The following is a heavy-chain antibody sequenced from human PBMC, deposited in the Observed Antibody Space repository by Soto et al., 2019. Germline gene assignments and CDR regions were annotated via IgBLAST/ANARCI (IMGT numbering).Heavy chain of an antibody. CDR2: ISGSDGSI. J-gene: IGHJ6*02. CDR3: ATNGAIAAAGTLIYYYGIDV. V-gene: IGHV3-23*01. D-gene: IGHD6-13*01. CDR1: GFTFSSYA. Sequence: PGGSLRLSCAASGFTFSSYAMSWVRQAPGEGREWVSPISGSDGSIYYADSEKARFTISRDNSKNTLYLQMNSMRAEDTAVYYCATNGAIAAAGTLIYYYGIDVWGQGTTVTVSS.